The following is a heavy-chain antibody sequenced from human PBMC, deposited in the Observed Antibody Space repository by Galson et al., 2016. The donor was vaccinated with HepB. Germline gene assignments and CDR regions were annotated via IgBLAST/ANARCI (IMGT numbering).Heavy chain of an antibody. CDR1: GYTFTIYY. V-gene: IGHV5-10-1*01. Sequence: QSGAEVKKPGESLRISCTGSGYTFTIYYITWVRQMPGKGLEWLGRIAPSASYTNYSPSFQGHVTMSVDKSIRTVHLQRASLKASDTAMYYCVRSETSNWILGHWGQGTLVTVSS. D-gene: IGHD1-1*01. CDR2: IAPSASYT. J-gene: IGHJ1*01. CDR3: VRSETSNWILGH.